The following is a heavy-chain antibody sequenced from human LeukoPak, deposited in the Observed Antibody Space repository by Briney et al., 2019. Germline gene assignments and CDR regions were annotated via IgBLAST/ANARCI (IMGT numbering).Heavy chain of an antibody. Sequence: ASVKVSCKASRYTFTGSYMHWVRQAPGHELECMGWINPNTGVTKYAQKSQGRVTMTRDTSISKAYMELSRLRSDDTAVYYCAREKPSSDRSGSDGCDFWGQGTLVTVSS. V-gene: IGHV1-2*02. J-gene: IGHJ4*02. CDR2: INPNTGVT. D-gene: IGHD3-22*01. CDR3: AREKPSSDRSGSDGCDF. CDR1: RYTFTGSY.